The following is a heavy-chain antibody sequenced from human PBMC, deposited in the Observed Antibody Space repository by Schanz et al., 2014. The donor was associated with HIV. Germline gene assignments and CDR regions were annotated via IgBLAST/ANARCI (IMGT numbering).Heavy chain of an antibody. Sequence: EVQLVESGGGLVQPGRSLRLSCAASGFTFDDYVMHWVRQAPGKGLEWVSGISWKSDSIGYADSVKGRFTTSRDSSKNTLFLQMNSLRVEDTATYYCRVFMGAFDVWGQGTMVTVSS. CDR3: RVFMGAFDV. D-gene: IGHD6-13*01. CDR1: GFTFDDYV. V-gene: IGHV3-9*01. CDR2: ISWKSDSI. J-gene: IGHJ3*01.